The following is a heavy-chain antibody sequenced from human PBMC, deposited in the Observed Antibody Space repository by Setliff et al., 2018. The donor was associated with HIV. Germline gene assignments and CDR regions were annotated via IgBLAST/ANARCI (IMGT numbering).Heavy chain of an antibody. Sequence: RASVKVSCKASGGTFSSYAISWVRQAPGQGLEWMGGIIPILGIANYAQKFQGRVTITADKSTSTAYMELSSLRSEDTAVYYCANYYYDSSGLFPRDAFDIWGQGTMVTVSS. CDR2: IIPILGIA. J-gene: IGHJ3*02. CDR3: ANYYYDSSGLFPRDAFDI. CDR1: GGTFSSYA. V-gene: IGHV1-69*10. D-gene: IGHD3-22*01.